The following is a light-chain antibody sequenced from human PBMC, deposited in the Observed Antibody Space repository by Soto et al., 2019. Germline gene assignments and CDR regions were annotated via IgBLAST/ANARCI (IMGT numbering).Light chain of an antibody. CDR1: QSVISSY. CDR3: QQYNSWPLT. J-gene: IGKJ4*01. Sequence: EIVLTQSPGTLSLSPGERATLSCRASQSVISSYLAWHQKKPGQAPRLLIYGASTRATGVPTRISGSGSGTEFTLTISSLQSEDFAVYYCQQYNSWPLTFGGGTKVEIK. CDR2: GAS. V-gene: IGKV3D-15*01.